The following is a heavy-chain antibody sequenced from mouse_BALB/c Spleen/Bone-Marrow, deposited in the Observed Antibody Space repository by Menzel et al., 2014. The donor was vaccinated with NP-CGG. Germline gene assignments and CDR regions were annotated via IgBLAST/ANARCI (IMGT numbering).Heavy chain of an antibody. D-gene: IGHD1-1*01. CDR2: IYPSDSYT. Sequence: LQESGAELVRPGASVKLSCKASGYTFTSYWINWVKQRPGQGLEWIGNIYPSDSYTNYNQKFKDKATLTVDKSLSTAYMQLSSPTSEDSAVYYCTRLYGSTYVAYGMDYWGQGTSVTVSS. CDR3: TRLYGSTYVAYGMDY. CDR1: GYTFTSYW. J-gene: IGHJ4*01. V-gene: IGHV1-69*02.